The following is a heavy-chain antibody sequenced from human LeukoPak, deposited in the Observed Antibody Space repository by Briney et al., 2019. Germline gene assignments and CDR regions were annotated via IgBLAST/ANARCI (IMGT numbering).Heavy chain of an antibody. Sequence: GASVKVSCKASGYTFTSYYLHWVRQAPGQGLEWMGIINPSGGSTNYAQKLEGRVTMTRDTSITTVYMELSSLRSEDTAVYYCARPRGGWYNFEYWGQGTLVTVSS. D-gene: IGHD6-19*01. CDR2: INPSGGST. CDR3: ARPRGGWYNFEY. J-gene: IGHJ4*02. CDR1: GYTFTSYY. V-gene: IGHV1-46*04.